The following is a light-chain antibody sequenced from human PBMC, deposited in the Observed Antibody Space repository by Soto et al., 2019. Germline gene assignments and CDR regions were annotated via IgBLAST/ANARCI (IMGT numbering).Light chain of an antibody. V-gene: IGKV3-20*01. Sequence: EIVLTQSPGTLSLSPGERATLSCRASQSVSSSYLAWYQQKPGQAPRLLIYGASSRATGIPDRFSGSGSGTDFTLTISRLEPEDFAVSYCRQYGRSPPFSFGPGTKVASK. CDR3: RQYGRSPPFS. CDR2: GAS. CDR1: QSVSSSY. J-gene: IGKJ3*01.